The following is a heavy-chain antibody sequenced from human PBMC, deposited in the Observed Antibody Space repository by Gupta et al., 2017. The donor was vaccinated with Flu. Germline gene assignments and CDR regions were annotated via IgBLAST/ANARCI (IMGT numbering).Heavy chain of an antibody. CDR1: GDIFIQLA. J-gene: IGHJ6*02. CDR2: FHPENGET. Sequence: QPQLVQSGAEVKKPGASVTVSCKISGDIFIQLAMHWVRQAPGKGLEWMGGFHPENGETIYAQKFQGRVTMTEDTSTSAAYMELNNLKSEDTAVYFCARYIGDSALNGLDVWGQGTTVTVSS. CDR3: ARYIGDSALNGLDV. D-gene: IGHD2-21*01. V-gene: IGHV1-24*01.